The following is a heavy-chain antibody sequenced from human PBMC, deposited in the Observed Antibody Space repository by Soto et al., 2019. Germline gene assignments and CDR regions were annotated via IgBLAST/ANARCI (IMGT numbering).Heavy chain of an antibody. V-gene: IGHV4-59*01. D-gene: IGHD6-13*01. CDR3: AREGTSSWSGDYGMDV. CDR2: IYYSGST. CDR1: GGSIRNYY. Sequence: PSETLSLTCTVSGGSIRNYYWSWIRQPPGKGLEWIGYIYYSGSTNYNPSLKSRVTMSVDTPKNQFSLKLSSVTAADTAVYYCAREGTSSWSGDYGMDVWGQGTTVT. J-gene: IGHJ6*02.